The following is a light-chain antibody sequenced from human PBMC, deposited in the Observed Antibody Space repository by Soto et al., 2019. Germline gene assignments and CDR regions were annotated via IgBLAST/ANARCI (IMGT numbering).Light chain of an antibody. CDR2: KAS. CDR1: QTISSW. J-gene: IGKJ1*01. V-gene: IGKV1-5*03. CDR3: QHYNSYSEA. Sequence: DIQMTQSPSTLSGSVGDRATITCRASQTISSWLAWYQQKPGKAPTLLIYKASTLKSGVPSRFSGSGSGTEFTLTISSLQPDDFATYYCQHYNSYSEAFGQGTKVELK.